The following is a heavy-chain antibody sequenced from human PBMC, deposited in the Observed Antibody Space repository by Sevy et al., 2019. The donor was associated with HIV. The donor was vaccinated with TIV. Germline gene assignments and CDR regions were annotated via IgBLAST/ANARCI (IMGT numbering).Heavy chain of an antibody. J-gene: IGHJ4*02. Sequence: GGSLRLSCAASGFTFSNYAMSWVRQAPGKGLEWVSAISGSGGSTYYADSVKGRFTISSDNSKNTLFLQMNSLRAEDTAVYFCAKWSELPSSPFDYWGQGTLVTVSS. D-gene: IGHD1-26*01. CDR2: ISGSGGST. CDR3: AKWSELPSSPFDY. CDR1: GFTFSNYA. V-gene: IGHV3-23*01.